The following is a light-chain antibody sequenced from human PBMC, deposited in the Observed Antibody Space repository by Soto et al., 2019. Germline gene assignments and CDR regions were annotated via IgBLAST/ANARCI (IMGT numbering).Light chain of an antibody. Sequence: ETVLTQSPGTLSLSPGERATLSCRASQSVTGAYLAWYQHKSGQAPRLLIYGASSRATGIPDRFSGSGSGTDFTLTINSLEPEDFAVYYCQQYGSSPRTFGQGTKLEIK. CDR2: GAS. CDR3: QQYGSSPRT. V-gene: IGKV3-20*01. J-gene: IGKJ2*01. CDR1: QSVTGAY.